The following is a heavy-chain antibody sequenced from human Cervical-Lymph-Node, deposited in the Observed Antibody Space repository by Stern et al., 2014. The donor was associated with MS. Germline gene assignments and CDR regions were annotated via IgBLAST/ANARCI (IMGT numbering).Heavy chain of an antibody. Sequence: VQLVESGAEVKKPGSSVKVSCKASGGTFSRYAISWVRQAPGQGLEWMGGIIPIFGIANYAQKFQGRVTITADKSTSTAYMELSSLRSEDTAVYYCARQIVVVPAAIEYNWFDPWGQGTLVTVSS. J-gene: IGHJ5*02. D-gene: IGHD2-2*01. CDR2: IIPIFGIA. CDR3: ARQIVVVPAAIEYNWFDP. CDR1: GGTFSRYA. V-gene: IGHV1-69*17.